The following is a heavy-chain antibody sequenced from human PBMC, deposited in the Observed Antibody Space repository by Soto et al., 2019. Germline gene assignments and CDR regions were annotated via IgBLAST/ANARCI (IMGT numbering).Heavy chain of an antibody. D-gene: IGHD7-27*01. CDR3: ARAHTNRGSDDALDI. V-gene: IGHV4-30-2*01. Sequence: SETLSLTCAVSGGSISIGGYSWSWIRQPPGKGLEWIGYIYHSGSTYYNPSLKSRVTISVDRSKNQFSLKLSSVTAADTAVYYCARAHTNRGSDDALDIWGQGTMVTVSS. CDR2: IYHSGST. J-gene: IGHJ3*02. CDR1: GGSISIGGYS.